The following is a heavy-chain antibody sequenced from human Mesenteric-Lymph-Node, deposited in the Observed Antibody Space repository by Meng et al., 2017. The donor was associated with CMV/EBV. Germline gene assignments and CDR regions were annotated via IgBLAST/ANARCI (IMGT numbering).Heavy chain of an antibody. J-gene: IGHJ4*02. CDR1: GGSISSGGYY. V-gene: IGHV4-31*03. D-gene: IGHD1-20*01. CDR2: IYYSGST. Sequence: SETLSLTCTVSGGSISSGGYYWSWIRQHPGKGLEWIGYIYYSGSTYYNSSLKSRVTISVDTSKNQFSLKLSSVTAADTAVYYCARDLVGNWNFDCWGQGTLVTVSS. CDR3: ARDLVGNWNFDC.